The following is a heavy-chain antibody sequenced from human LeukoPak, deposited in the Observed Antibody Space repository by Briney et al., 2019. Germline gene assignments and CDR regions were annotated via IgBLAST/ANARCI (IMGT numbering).Heavy chain of an antibody. CDR1: GFTLSSSA. Sequence: GGSLRLSCAASGFTLSSSAMNWVRQAPGKGLEWVSVISGSGSSDTYYADSVRGRFTISRDNSKNTLYLQMNSLRAEDTAVYYCAKRSGYYTGQGYFQHWGQGTLVTVSS. CDR3: AKRSGYYTGQGYFQH. CDR2: ISGSGSSDT. D-gene: IGHD3-3*01. V-gene: IGHV3-23*01. J-gene: IGHJ1*01.